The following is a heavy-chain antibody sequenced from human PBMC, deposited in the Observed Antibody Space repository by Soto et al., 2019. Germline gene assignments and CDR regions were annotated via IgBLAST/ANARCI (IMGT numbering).Heavy chain of an antibody. V-gene: IGHV4-30-4*01. CDR1: GGSISSGDYY. J-gene: IGHJ5*02. CDR2: IYYSGST. D-gene: IGHD2-15*01. Sequence: QVQLQESGPGLVKPSQTLSLTCTVSGGSISSGDYYWSWIRQPPGKGLEWIGYIYYSGSTYYNPSLSGRVTIAVDTSKNQFSLKLSSVTAADTAVYYCARAYSLSDWFDPWGQGTLVTVSS. CDR3: ARAYSLSDWFDP.